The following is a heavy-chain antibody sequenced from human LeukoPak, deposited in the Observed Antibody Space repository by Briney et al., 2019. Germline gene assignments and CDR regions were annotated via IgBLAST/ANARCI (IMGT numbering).Heavy chain of an antibody. Sequence: PGGSLRLSCAASGFTFSHAWMSWVRQAPGKGLEWVGHIKSKADGGTTDYAAPVKGRFTISRDDSKDTLYMQMNSLKIEDTAVYFCTTAAYYYDNSAYYPRVGLDYWGQGTLVTVSS. CDR2: IKSKADGGTT. D-gene: IGHD3-22*01. J-gene: IGHJ4*02. V-gene: IGHV3-15*01. CDR1: GFTFSHAW. CDR3: TTAAYYYDNSAYYPRVGLDY.